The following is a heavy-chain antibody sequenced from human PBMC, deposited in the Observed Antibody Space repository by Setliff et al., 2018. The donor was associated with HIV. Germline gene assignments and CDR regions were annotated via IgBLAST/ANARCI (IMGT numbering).Heavy chain of an antibody. CDR3: VRDLARVIAH. Sequence: PGGSLRLSCAASGFMFGVDWMSWVRQTPGKGLEWVASVTPDGGDKYYANSMRGRFTISRDNGKNSVYLQMNSLTAEDKALYYCVRDLARVIAHWGQGTLVTVSS. V-gene: IGHV3-7*01. CDR2: VTPDGGDK. D-gene: IGHD2-21*01. CDR1: GFMFGVDW. J-gene: IGHJ4*02.